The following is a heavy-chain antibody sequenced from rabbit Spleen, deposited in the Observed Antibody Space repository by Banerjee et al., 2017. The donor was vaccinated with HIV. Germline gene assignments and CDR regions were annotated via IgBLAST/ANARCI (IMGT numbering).Heavy chain of an antibody. CDR2: IYPGFGIR. V-gene: IGHV1S47*01. CDR3: ARDGAGGSYFAL. Sequence: QEQLEKSGGGLVKPGGTLTLTCKASGFDFSSYGVSWVRQAPGKGLEWIAYIYPGFGIRNYADSVNGRFSISRENAQNTVFLQMTSLTAADTATYFCARDGAGGSYFALWGPGTLVTVS. J-gene: IGHJ4*01. D-gene: IGHD8-1*01. CDR1: GFDFSSYG.